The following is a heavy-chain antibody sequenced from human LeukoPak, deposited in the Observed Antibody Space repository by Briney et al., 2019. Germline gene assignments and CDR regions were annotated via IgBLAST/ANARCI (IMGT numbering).Heavy chain of an antibody. V-gene: IGHV1-2*02. J-gene: IGHJ4*02. CDR1: GYTFTTYY. Sequence: ASVKVSCKASGYTFTTYYMHWVRQAPGQGLEWMGIINPNSGGTNYAQKFQGRVTMTRDTSISTAYMELSRLRSDDTAVYYCARVEAVAGTFFDYWGQGTLVTVSS. CDR3: ARVEAVAGTFFDY. D-gene: IGHD6-19*01. CDR2: INPNSGGT.